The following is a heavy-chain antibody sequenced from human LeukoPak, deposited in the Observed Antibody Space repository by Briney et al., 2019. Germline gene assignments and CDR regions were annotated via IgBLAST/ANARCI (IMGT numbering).Heavy chain of an antibody. J-gene: IGHJ4*02. CDR3: AREPYSSAFDY. D-gene: IGHD6-19*01. CDR1: GYTFTSYA. V-gene: IGHV1-3*01. Sequence: ASVKVSCKASGYTFTSYAMHWVRQAPGQRLEWMGWINAGNGNTKYSQKLQGRVTMTTDTSTSTAYMELRSLTSDDTAVYYCAREPYSSAFDYWGQGTLVTVSS. CDR2: INAGNGNT.